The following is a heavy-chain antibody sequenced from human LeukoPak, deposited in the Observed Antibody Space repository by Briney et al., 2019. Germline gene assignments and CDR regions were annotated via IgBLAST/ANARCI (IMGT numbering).Heavy chain of an antibody. CDR2: VHHSGDT. CDR3: ARRLDV. CDR1: GGSFSDYY. V-gene: IGHV4-34*01. J-gene: IGHJ2*01. Sequence: SETLSLTCAVHGGSFSDYYWSWIRQSPGKGLEWIGEVHHSGDTNYYPSLKGRVTISVDTSKNQFSLELNSVTAADTAVYYCARRLDVWGRGTLVTVSS.